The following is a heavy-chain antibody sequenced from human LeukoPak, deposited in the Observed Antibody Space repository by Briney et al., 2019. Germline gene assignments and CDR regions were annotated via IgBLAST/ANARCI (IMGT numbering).Heavy chain of an antibody. V-gene: IGHV1-69*04. CDR1: GGTFSSYA. CDR2: IIPILGKA. D-gene: IGHD3-10*01. J-gene: IGHJ6*02. Sequence: AASVKVSCKASGGTFSSYAISWVRQAPGQGLEWMGRIIPILGKANYAQKFQGRVMITADKSTSTAYMELSSLRSEDTAVYYCARGTLQRITMVRGVLNYGMDVWGQGTTVTVSS. CDR3: ARGTLQRITMVRGVLNYGMDV.